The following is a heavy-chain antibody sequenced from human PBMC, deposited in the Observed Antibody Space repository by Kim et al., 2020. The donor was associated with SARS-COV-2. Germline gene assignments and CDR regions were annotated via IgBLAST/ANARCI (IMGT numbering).Heavy chain of an antibody. CDR3: ATPGRYRDAFDI. J-gene: IGHJ3*02. V-gene: IGHV1-58*01. CDR1: GFTFTSSA. Sequence: SVKVSCKASGFTFTSSAVQWVRQARGQRLEWIGWIVVGSGNTNYAQKFQERVTITRDMSTSTAYMELSSLRSEDTAVYYCATPGRYRDAFDIWGQGTMVTVSS. CDR2: IVVGSGNT. D-gene: IGHD1-20*01.